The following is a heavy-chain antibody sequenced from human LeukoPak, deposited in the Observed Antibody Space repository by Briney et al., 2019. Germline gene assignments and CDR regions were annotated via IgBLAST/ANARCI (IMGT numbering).Heavy chain of an antibody. CDR2: ISGSGGST. J-gene: IGHJ4*02. D-gene: IGHD6-13*01. Sequence: GGSLRLSCAASGFTFSSYAMSWVRQAPGKGLEWVSAISGSGGSTYYADSLKGRFTISRDNSKNTLYLQMNSLRAEDTAVYYCAKNRGSSSWSDYWGQGTLVTVSS. V-gene: IGHV3-23*01. CDR3: AKNRGSSSWSDY. CDR1: GFTFSSYA.